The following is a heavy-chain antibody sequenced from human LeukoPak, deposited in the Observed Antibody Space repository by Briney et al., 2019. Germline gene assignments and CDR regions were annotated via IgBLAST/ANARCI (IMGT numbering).Heavy chain of an antibody. CDR3: AKVLNYYGSGYFDY. CDR1: GFTFSSYA. CDR2: ISGSGGST. Sequence: GGSLRLSCTASGFTFSSYAMSWVRQAPGKGLEWVSAISGSGGSTHYADSVKGRFTISRDNSKNTLYLQMNSLRAEDTAVYYCAKVLNYYGSGYFDYWGQGTLVTVSS. D-gene: IGHD3-10*01. V-gene: IGHV3-23*01. J-gene: IGHJ4*02.